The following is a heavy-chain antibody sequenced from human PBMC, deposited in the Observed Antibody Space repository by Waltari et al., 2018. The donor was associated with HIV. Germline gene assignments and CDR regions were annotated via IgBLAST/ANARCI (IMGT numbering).Heavy chain of an antibody. J-gene: IGHJ3*02. D-gene: IGHD6-19*01. CDR3: ARDWQQWLVRGGAFDI. Sequence: QVQLVQSGAEVKKPGASVKVSCKDSGYTFTGYYMHWVRQAPGQGLEWMGWINPNRGGTNYAQKFQGRVTMTRDTSISTAYMELSRLRSDDTAVYYCARDWQQWLVRGGAFDIWGQGTMVTVSS. CDR2: INPNRGGT. V-gene: IGHV1-2*02. CDR1: GYTFTGYY.